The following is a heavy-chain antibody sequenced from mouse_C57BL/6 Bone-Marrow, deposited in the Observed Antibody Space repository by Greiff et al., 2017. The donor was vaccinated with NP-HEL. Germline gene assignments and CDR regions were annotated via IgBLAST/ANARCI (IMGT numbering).Heavy chain of an antibody. CDR1: GYTFTSYT. CDR2: INPSSGYT. J-gene: IGHJ4*01. CDR3: ARSYYGNYPYAMDY. D-gene: IGHD2-10*01. Sequence: VQLQESGAELARPGASVKMSCKASGYTFTSYTMHWVKQRPGQGLEWIGYINPSSGYTKYNQKFKDKATLTADKSSSTAYMQLSSLTSEDSAVYYCARSYYGNYPYAMDYWGQGTSVTVSS. V-gene: IGHV1-4*01.